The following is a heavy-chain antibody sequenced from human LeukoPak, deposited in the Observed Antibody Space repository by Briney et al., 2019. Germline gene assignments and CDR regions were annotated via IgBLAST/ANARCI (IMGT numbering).Heavy chain of an antibody. D-gene: IGHD3-3*01. J-gene: IGHJ4*02. Sequence: SETLSLTCTVSGGSISSYYWSWIRQPPGKGLEWIGYIYYSGSTNYNPSLKSRVTISVDTSKNQFSLKLSSVTAADTAVYHCALRDYDFWSGYYTEWGQGTLVTVSS. CDR1: GGSISSYY. V-gene: IGHV4-59*01. CDR3: ALRDYDFWSGYYTE. CDR2: IYYSGST.